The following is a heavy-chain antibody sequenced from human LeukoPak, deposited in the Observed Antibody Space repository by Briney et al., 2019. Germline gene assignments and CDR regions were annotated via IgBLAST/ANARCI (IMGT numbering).Heavy chain of an antibody. V-gene: IGHV4-31*03. J-gene: IGHJ4*02. CDR2: IYRTGIT. Sequence: SETLSLTCSVSGGSISSETHYWTWIRQNPGKGLEWIGYIYRTGITYPNPSLKSRVTMSIDTSKNQFSLKLSSVTAAETAVYFCARASWTDFFLDYWGQGTLLSVSS. D-gene: IGHD3/OR15-3a*01. CDR1: GGSISSETHY. CDR3: ARASWTDFFLDY.